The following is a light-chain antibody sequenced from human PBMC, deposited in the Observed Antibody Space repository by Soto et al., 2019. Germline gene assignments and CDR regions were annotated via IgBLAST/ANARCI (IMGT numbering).Light chain of an antibody. CDR3: QQYGDSPLT. CDR1: QSVSSNY. J-gene: IGKJ3*01. CDR2: GVS. V-gene: IGKV3-20*01. Sequence: EIVLTQSPGTLSLSPGERATLSCRASQSVSSNYFAWYQQKPGQAPRLLIYGVSSRPTGIPDRFSGSGSGTDFALTISRLEPEDFGVYYCQQYGDSPLTSGPGTKVDI.